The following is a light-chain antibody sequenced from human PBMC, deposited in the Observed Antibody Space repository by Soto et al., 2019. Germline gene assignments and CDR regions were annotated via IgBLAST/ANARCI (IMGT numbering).Light chain of an antibody. Sequence: EIVLTQSTATLSMSTGERASLFCRASKSVNSNFLAWYQQSPGQAHRTLVFGASSRATGMPERFSGSCAGTEFALTISMLEPEDFAVYYCQQYGSLPATFGEGNKVDIK. CDR1: KSVNSNF. V-gene: IGKV3-20*01. CDR2: GAS. J-gene: IGKJ1*01. CDR3: QQYGSLPAT.